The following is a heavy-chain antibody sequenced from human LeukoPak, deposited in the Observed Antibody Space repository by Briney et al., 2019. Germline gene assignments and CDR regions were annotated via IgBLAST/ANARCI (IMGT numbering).Heavy chain of an antibody. CDR3: ARDGNIGWNYYESAYYFDY. V-gene: IGHV1-2*02. CDR1: GYTFTGYY. D-gene: IGHD1-7*01. CDR2: INPNSGGT. Sequence: WASVKVSCKVSGYTFTGYYMHWVRQAPGQGLEWMGWINPNSGGTNYAQKFQGRVTMTRDTSISTAYMELSRLRSDDTAVYYCARDGNIGWNYYESAYYFDYWGQGTLVTVSS. J-gene: IGHJ4*02.